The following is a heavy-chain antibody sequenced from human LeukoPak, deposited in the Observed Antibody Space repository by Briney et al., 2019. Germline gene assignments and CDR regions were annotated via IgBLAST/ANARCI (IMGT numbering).Heavy chain of an antibody. V-gene: IGHV3-48*04. CDR2: ISSSSSNI. CDR1: GFTFSTEP. Sequence: GGSLRLSCAASGFTFSTEPMNWVRQTPGRGLEWLSFISSSSSNIIYADSVKGRFTISRDNAMSSLYLQMNDLRAEDTALYYCVRDWPGDRGQGTQVTVSS. J-gene: IGHJ4*02. CDR3: VRDWPGD.